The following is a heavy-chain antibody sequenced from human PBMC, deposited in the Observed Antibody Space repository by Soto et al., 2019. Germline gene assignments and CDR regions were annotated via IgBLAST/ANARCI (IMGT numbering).Heavy chain of an antibody. D-gene: IGHD1-26*01. J-gene: IGHJ4*02. CDR2: INPSGGST. V-gene: IGHV1-46*03. CDR3: ARGAWGEGGLGCSFDY. CDR1: GYTFTSYY. Sequence: QVQLVQSGAEVKKPGASVKVSCKASGYTFTSYYMNWVRQAPGQGLEWMGIINPSGGSTSYAQKFQGRVTMTRDTSTSTVYMELSSLRSEDTAVYYCARGAWGEGGLGCSFDYWGQGTLVTVSS.